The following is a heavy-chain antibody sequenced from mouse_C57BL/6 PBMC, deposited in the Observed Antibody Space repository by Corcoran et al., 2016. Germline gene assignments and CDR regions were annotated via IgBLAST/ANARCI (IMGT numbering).Heavy chain of an antibody. CDR2: INPNNGGT. V-gene: IGHV1-26*01. D-gene: IGHD1-1*01. CDR1: GYTFTDYY. J-gene: IGHJ2*01. CDR3: ARYYYGSSDY. Sequence: EVQLQQSGPELEKPGASVKISCKASGYTFTDYYMNWVKQSHGKSLEWIGDINPNNGGTSYNQKFKGKATLTVDKSSSTAYMELRSLTSEDSAVYYCARYYYGSSDYWGQGTTLTVSS.